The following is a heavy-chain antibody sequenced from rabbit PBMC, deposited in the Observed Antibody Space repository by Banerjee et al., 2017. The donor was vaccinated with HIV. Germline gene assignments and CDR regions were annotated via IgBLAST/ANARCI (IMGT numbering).Heavy chain of an antibody. CDR1: EVSFSSSSY. CDR3: ARDLTGAIGWNCGW. V-gene: IGHV1S40*01. CDR2: IDVGSSGFQ. D-gene: IGHD4-1*01. J-gene: IGHJ6*01. Sequence: QSLEESGGDLVKPGASLTLTCTASEVSFSSSSYICWVRQAPGKGLEWIACIDVGSSGFQYFASWAKGRFTISKTSSTTVTREMTSLTAADTATYFCARDLTGAIGWNCGWWGPGTLVTVS.